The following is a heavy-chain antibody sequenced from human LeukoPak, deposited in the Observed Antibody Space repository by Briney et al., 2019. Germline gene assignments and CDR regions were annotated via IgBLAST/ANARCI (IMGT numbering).Heavy chain of an antibody. CDR2: IYTSGSA. D-gene: IGHD5-18*01. V-gene: IGHV4-4*07. CDR3: ARDMGTAIFDY. J-gene: IGHJ4*02. Sequence: WGSLCLSCAASGVTISSYYWSWVRQAAGKGLEWIARIYTSGSANYNPSLKRRVTMSVDTSTNQFTLKLSTVTAADTAVYYCARDMGTAIFDYWGQGTLVTASS. CDR1: GVTISSYY.